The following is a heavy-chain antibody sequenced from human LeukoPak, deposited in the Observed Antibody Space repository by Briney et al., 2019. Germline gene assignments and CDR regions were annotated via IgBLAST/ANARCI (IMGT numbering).Heavy chain of an antibody. D-gene: IGHD1-1*01. CDR2: ISGSDGST. V-gene: IGHV3-23*01. J-gene: IGHJ4*02. CDR3: AKVSWNDGRVYDY. CDR1: GFTFSIYA. Sequence: GGSLRLSCAASGFTFSIYAMSWVRQAPGKGLEWVSVISGSDGSTYYTDSVKGRFTISRDNSKNTLYLQMNSLRAEDTAVYYCAKVSWNDGRVYDYWGQGTLVTVSS.